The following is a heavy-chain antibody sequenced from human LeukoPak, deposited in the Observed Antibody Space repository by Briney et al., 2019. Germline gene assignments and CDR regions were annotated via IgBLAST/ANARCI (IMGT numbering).Heavy chain of an antibody. D-gene: IGHD6-6*01. CDR2: INSDGSST. CDR1: GFTFSSYW. J-gene: IGHJ3*02. V-gene: IGHV3-74*01. Sequence: TGGSLRLSCAASGFTFSSYWMHWVRQAPGKGLVWVSRINSDGSSTSYADSVKGRFTISRDNAKNSLYLQMNSLRAEDTALYHCARGQDEYSSSLGLDIWGQGTMVTVSS. CDR3: ARGQDEYSSSLGLDI.